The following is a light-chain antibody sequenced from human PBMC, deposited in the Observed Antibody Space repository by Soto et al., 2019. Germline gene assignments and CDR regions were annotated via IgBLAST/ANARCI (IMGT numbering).Light chain of an antibody. J-gene: IGKJ1*01. CDR2: AAS. CDR3: LQYYKYPLT. V-gene: IGKV1-6*01. CDR1: QGIRND. Sequence: AIQMTQSPSSLSSSVGDRVTITCRASQGIRNDLGWYQQKPGKAPKLLIYAASSLQSGVPSRFSGSGSGTDFTLTISSLQPEDFANYYCLQYYKYPLTFGQGTKVEIK.